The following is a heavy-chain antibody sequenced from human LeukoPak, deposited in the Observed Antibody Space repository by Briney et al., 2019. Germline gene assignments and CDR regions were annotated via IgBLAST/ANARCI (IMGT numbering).Heavy chain of an antibody. J-gene: IGHJ6*02. CDR3: TTAEWTDYGMDV. D-gene: IGHD3-3*01. CDR1: GLTFSNAW. Sequence: TGGSLRLSCAASGLTFSNAWMSWVRQAPGKGLEWVGRIKSKTDGGTTDYAAPVKGRFTISRDDSKNTLYLQMNSLKTEDTAVYYCTTAEWTDYGMDVWGQGTTVTVSS. CDR2: IKSKTDGGTT. V-gene: IGHV3-15*01.